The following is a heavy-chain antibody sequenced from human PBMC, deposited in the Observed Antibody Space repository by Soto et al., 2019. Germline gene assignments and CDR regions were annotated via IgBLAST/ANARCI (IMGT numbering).Heavy chain of an antibody. CDR2: IYYSGST. J-gene: IGHJ5*02. V-gene: IGHV4-39*01. Sequence: QLQLQESGPGLVKPSETLSLTCTVSGGSISSSSYYWGWIRQPPGKGLEWIGSIYYSGSTYYNPSLSSRVAISVDTSKNQFSQKLSSGTAADTAAYYCARTRAVWFAPWGQGTLVTVSS. CDR3: ARTRAVWFAP. D-gene: IGHD6-19*01. CDR1: GGSISSSSYY.